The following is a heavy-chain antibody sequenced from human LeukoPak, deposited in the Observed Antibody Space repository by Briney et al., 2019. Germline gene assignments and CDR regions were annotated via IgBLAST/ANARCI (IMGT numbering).Heavy chain of an antibody. V-gene: IGHV1-2*02. CDR1: GYTFTGYY. CDR3: ARRYYGSGSYPYYYYYMDV. CDR2: INPNSGGT. Sequence: ASVKVSCKASGYTFTGYYMHWVRQAPGRGLEWMGWINPNSGGTNYAQKFQGRVTMTRDTSISTAYMELSRLRSDDTAVYYCARRYYGSGSYPYYYYYMDVWGKGTTVTISS. D-gene: IGHD3-10*01. J-gene: IGHJ6*03.